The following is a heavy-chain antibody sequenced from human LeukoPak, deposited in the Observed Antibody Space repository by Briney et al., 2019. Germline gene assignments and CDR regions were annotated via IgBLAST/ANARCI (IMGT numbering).Heavy chain of an antibody. J-gene: IGHJ6*02. D-gene: IGHD2-21*02. V-gene: IGHV3-23*01. CDR2: ISGSGGST. CDR1: GFTFSSYA. CDR3: AKYTYCGGDCSKYYYYYYGMDV. Sequence: PGGSLRLSCAASGFTFSSYAMSWVRQAPGKGLEWVSAISGSGGSTYYADSVKGRFTISRDNSKNTLYLQMNSLRAEDTAVYYCAKYTYCGGDCSKYYYYYYGMDVWGQGTTVTVSS.